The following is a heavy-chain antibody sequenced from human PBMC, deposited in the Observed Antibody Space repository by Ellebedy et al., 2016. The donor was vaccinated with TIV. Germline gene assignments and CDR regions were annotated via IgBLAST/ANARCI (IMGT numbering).Heavy chain of an antibody. V-gene: IGHV3-23*01. CDR1: GFTFSSYT. CDR2: ISGSGGGT. Sequence: GGSLRLXCAASGFTFSSYTMRWVRQAPGKGLEWVSDISGSGGGTYYADSVKGRFTFSRDNSKNTLYLQMNSLRVEDTAVYYCAKGITAAVVEGSLFDPWGQGTLVTVSS. D-gene: IGHD6-13*01. J-gene: IGHJ5*02. CDR3: AKGITAAVVEGSLFDP.